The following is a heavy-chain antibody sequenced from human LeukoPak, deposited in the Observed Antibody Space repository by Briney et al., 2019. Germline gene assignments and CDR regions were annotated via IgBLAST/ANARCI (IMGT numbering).Heavy chain of an antibody. CDR2: IWYGGSNK. J-gene: IGHJ6*03. V-gene: IGHV3-33*06. CDR1: GFTFSSYG. D-gene: IGHD2-21*02. Sequence: GGSLRLSCAASGFTFSSYGMHWVRQAPGKGLEWVAVIWYGGSNKYYADSVKGRFTISRDNSKNTLYLQMNSLRVEDTAVYYCAKDGLAYCGGDCQSPDYYYYMDVWGKGTTVTVSS. CDR3: AKDGLAYCGGDCQSPDYYYYMDV.